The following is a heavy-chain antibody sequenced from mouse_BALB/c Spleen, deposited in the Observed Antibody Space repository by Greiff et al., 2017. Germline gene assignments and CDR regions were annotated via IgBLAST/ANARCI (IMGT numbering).Heavy chain of an antibody. D-gene: IGHD1-1*01. CDR3: ARGGYYGSSSSY. J-gene: IGHJ3*01. V-gene: IGHV1-54*03. CDR2: INPGSGGT. CDR1: GYAFTNYL. Sequence: VQLQQSGAELVRPGTSVKVSCKASGYAFTNYLIEWVKQRPGQGLEWIGVINPGSGGTNYNEKFKGKATLTADKSSSTAYMQLSSLTSDDSAVYFCARGGYYGSSSSYWGQGTLVTVSA.